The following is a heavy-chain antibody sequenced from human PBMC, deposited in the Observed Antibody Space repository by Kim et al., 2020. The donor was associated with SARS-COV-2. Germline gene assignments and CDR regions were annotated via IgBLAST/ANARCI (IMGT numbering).Heavy chain of an antibody. CDR2: IWFDGNNK. Sequence: GLSLCLPCAASVFIFCFCCFYWVFFSLFYMLYVGAGIWFDGNNKYYADSVKGRFTISRDNAKNTLSLQMNSLRVDDTAVYYCARDDLLGKPGQFDPWGQGTLVIVSS. V-gene: IGHV3-33*01. J-gene: IGHJ5*02. CDR3: ARDDLLGKPGQFDP. D-gene: IGHD7-27*01. CDR1: VFIFCFCC.